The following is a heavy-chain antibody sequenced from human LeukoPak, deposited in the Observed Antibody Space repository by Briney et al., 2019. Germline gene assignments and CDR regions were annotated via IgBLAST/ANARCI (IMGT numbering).Heavy chain of an antibody. CDR1: GYTFTSYA. D-gene: IGHD1-26*01. CDR3: ARDGRAIS. Sequence: ASVKVSCKASGYTFTSYAMNWVRQAPGQGLEWMGGIIPNFGTTTYTQKLQGRVTITADVTTNTVQMELTSLKSEDTAVYYCARDGRAISWGQGTLVTVSS. J-gene: IGHJ5*02. CDR2: IIPNFGTT. V-gene: IGHV1-69*13.